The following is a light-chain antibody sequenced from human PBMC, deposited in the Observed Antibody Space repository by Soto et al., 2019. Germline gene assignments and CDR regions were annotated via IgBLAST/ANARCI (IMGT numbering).Light chain of an antibody. J-gene: IGKJ4*01. Sequence: EIVMAQSPATLSLSRGGRATLSCRASQSVSSNLAWYQQKPGQAPSLLIYGASTRATGTPARFSGSGSGTEFTLTISSLQSEDFAVYYCQQYIRWPLTFGGGTKVDIK. CDR2: GAS. CDR1: QSVSSN. CDR3: QQYIRWPLT. V-gene: IGKV3-15*01.